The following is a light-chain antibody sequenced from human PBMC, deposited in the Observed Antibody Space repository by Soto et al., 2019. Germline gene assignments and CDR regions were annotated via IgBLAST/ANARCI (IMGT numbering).Light chain of an antibody. V-gene: IGKV3-11*01. Sequence: EIVLTQSPATLSLSPGERATLSCRASQSVSSYLAWYQQKPGQAPRLLIYGASNRATDIPARFSGSGSGTDFTRTISSLESEEFAVYYGQQRGNWPRTFGQGTKLEIK. CDR1: QSVSSY. CDR3: QQRGNWPRT. CDR2: GAS. J-gene: IGKJ2*01.